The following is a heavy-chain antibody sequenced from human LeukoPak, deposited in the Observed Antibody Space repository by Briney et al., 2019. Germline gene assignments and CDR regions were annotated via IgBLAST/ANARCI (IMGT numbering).Heavy chain of an antibody. CDR1: GFIFDDYG. D-gene: IGHD2-21*01. V-gene: IGHV3-20*04. CDR3: ARVEIPWSFDY. Sequence: GGSLRLSCATFGFIFDDYGMSWVRQAPGKGLEWVSGIDWNGRSTGYADSVKGRFTISRDNAKNSLYLQVNSLRAEDTALYYCARVEIPWSFDYWGQGTLVTVSS. CDR2: IDWNGRST. J-gene: IGHJ4*02.